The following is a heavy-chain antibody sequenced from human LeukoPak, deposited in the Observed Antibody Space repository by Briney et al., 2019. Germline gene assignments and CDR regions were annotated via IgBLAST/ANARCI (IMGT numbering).Heavy chain of an antibody. Sequence: PGGSLRLSCAASGFIFSNYGMHWVRQAPGKGLEWLAFIRYDGSNKNYADSVKGRFTISRDNTKNSLYLQMNSLRAEDTAVYYCAKDGGSDPDSFDIWGQGTMVTVSS. V-gene: IGHV3-30*02. CDR1: GFIFSNYG. CDR3: AKDGGSDPDSFDI. D-gene: IGHD2-15*01. J-gene: IGHJ3*02. CDR2: IRYDGSNK.